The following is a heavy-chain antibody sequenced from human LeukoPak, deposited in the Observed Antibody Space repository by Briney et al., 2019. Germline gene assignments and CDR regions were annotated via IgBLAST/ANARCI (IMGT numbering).Heavy chain of an antibody. V-gene: IGHV6-1*01. CDR3: ARDTPLAYCSGGNCYYGAFDF. J-gene: IGHJ3*01. D-gene: IGHD2-15*01. CDR1: GDSVSSNSAA. CDR2: AYYTCKSYT. Sequence: SRTLSLTCAISGDSVSSNSAAWNWIRQSPSRGLEWLGSAYYTCKSYTDYALSVKSRITINPDTSKNQFSLHLNSVTPEDTAVYYCARDTPLAYCSGGNCYYGAFDFWGQGTMVTVRS.